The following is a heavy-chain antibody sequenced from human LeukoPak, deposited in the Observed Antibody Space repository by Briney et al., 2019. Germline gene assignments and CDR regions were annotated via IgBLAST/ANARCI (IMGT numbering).Heavy chain of an antibody. D-gene: IGHD6-19*01. J-gene: IGHJ1*01. CDR3: TRGGPVAGTHKYFQH. V-gene: IGHV1-8*01. CDR2: MNPNSGNT. CDR1: GYTFTSYD. Sequence: ASVKVSCKASGYTFTSYDINWVRQATGQGLEWMGWMNPNSGNTGYAQKFQGRVTMTRNTSIGTAYMELSSLRSEDTAVYYCTRGGPVAGTHKYFQHWGQGTLVTVSS.